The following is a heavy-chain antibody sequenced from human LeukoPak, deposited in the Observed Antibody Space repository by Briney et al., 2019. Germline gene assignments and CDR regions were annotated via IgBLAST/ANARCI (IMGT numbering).Heavy chain of an antibody. Sequence: PSETLPLTCTVSGGSISSYYWSWIRQPPGKGLEWIGYIYYSGSTNYNPSLKSRVTISVDTSKNQFSLKLSSVTAADTAVYYCARVVGATLDVWFDPWGQGTLVTVSS. D-gene: IGHD1-26*01. V-gene: IGHV4-59*01. CDR3: ARVVGATLDVWFDP. CDR2: IYYSGST. CDR1: GGSISSYY. J-gene: IGHJ5*02.